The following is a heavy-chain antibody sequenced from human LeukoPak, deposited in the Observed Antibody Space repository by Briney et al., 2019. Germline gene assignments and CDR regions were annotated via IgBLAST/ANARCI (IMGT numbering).Heavy chain of an antibody. D-gene: IGHD2-15*01. Sequence: GGSLRLSCGATGFTISSYWMHWVRQAPGKGLVWVSRINGDGSSTTYADSVKGRFTISRDTSKNTLYLQMNSLRAEDTAVYYCAKSMSGGSWTPIDYWGQGTLVTVSS. CDR1: GFTISSYW. J-gene: IGHJ4*02. CDR2: INGDGSST. V-gene: IGHV3-74*03. CDR3: AKSMSGGSWTPIDY.